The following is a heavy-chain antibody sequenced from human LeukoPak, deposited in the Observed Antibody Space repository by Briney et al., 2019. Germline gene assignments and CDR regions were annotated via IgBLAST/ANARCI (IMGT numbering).Heavy chain of an antibody. J-gene: IGHJ4*02. CDR2: INHSGST. CDR3: ARAKLGIVVRHYYFDY. Sequence: PSETQSLTCAVYGGSLSGYYWSWIREPRGKGREGSGEINHSGSTNYNPSLKSRVTISVDTSKNQFSLKLSSVTAADTAVYYCARAKLGIVVRHYYFDYWGQGTLVTVSS. D-gene: IGHD2-2*01. CDR1: GGSLSGYY. V-gene: IGHV4-34*01.